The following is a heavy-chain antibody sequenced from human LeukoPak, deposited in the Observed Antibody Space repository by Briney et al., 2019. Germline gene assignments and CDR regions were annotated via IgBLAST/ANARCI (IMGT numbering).Heavy chain of an antibody. Sequence: SETLSLTCAVYGGSFSGYYWSWIRQPPGKGLEWIGEINHSGSTNYNPSLKSRVTISVDTSKNQFSLKLSSVTAADTAVYYCATVLSQGYSDSWGQGTLVTVSS. D-gene: IGHD5-18*01. CDR2: INHSGST. J-gene: IGHJ4*02. CDR1: GGSFSGYY. V-gene: IGHV4-34*01. CDR3: ATVLSQGYSDS.